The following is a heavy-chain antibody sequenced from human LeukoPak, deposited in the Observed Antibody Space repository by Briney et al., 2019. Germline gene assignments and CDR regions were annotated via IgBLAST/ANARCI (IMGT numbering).Heavy chain of an antibody. D-gene: IGHD3-22*01. CDR1: GGTFSSYA. CDR2: ISAYNGNT. J-gene: IGHJ5*02. V-gene: IGHV1-18*01. Sequence: GASVKVSCKASGGTFSSYAISWVRQAPGQGLEWMGWISAYNGNTNYAQKLQGRVTMTTDTSTSTAYMELRSLRSDDTAVYYCASVQIISSGHQPWGQGTLVTVSS. CDR3: ASVQIISSGHQP.